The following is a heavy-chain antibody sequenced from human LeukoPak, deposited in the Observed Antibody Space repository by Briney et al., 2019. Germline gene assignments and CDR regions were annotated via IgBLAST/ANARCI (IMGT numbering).Heavy chain of an antibody. V-gene: IGHV3-7*01. D-gene: IGHD3-22*01. Sequence: GGSLRLSCAASGFTFSSYGMHWVRQAPGKGLQWVANIKTDGSEKYYVDSVKGRFTISRDNAKNSLYLQMNSLRAEDTAVYYCATYSSLNRREFQYWGQGTLLTVSS. CDR2: IKTDGSEK. CDR3: ATYSSLNRREFQY. CDR1: GFTFSSYG. J-gene: IGHJ1*01.